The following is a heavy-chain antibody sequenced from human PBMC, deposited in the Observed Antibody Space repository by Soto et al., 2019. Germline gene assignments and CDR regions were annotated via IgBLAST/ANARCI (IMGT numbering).Heavy chain of an antibody. V-gene: IGHV4-30-4*01. CDR3: ASLKLGYSTFDP. J-gene: IGHJ5*02. Sequence: SETLSLTCSVSGCSISSGDYYWNWIRQPPGKGLEWIGHIYYSGSTYYNSSLKSRVTISVDTSKNQFSLKLSSVTAADTAVYYCASLKLGYSTFDPWGQGTLVTVSS. D-gene: IGHD5-18*01. CDR2: IYYSGST. CDR1: GCSISSGDYY.